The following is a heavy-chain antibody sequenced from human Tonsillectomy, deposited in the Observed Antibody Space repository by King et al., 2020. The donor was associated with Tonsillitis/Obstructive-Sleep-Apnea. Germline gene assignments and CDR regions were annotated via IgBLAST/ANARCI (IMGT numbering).Heavy chain of an antibody. Sequence: VQLVESGGGLVQPGGSLRLSCSASGFTFSSDAMHWVRQAPGTGLEYVSAISSNGGSTYDADSVKGRFTISRYNSKKTRYLQMSSRSAEDTAVYYCVKDRCNYDFSTCYYTWDSFDIWGQGTMVTVSS. CDR1: GFTFSSDA. V-gene: IGHV3-64D*06. J-gene: IGHJ3*02. CDR3: VKDRCNYDFSTCYYTWDSFDI. CDR2: ISSNGGST. D-gene: IGHD3-3*01.